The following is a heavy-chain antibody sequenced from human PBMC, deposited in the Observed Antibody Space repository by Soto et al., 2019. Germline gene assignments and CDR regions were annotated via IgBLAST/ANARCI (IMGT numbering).Heavy chain of an antibody. V-gene: IGHV4-34*01. CDR3: ARAWFDSWSHIYYGLDV. D-gene: IGHD3-3*01. Sequence: PSETLSLTCAVYGGSFSGYSWTWLRQPPGKGLEWIGEINHSGTTDYNPALKSRVTMSADTSKNQFSLRMTSVTAADTAVYYCARAWFDSWSHIYYGLDVWGQGTTVTVSS. J-gene: IGHJ6*02. CDR1: GGSFSGYS. CDR2: INHSGTT.